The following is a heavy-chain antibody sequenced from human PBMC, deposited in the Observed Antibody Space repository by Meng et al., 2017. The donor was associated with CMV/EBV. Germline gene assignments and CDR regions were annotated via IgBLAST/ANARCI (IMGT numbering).Heavy chain of an antibody. CDR1: GGSISSYY. CDR2: IYYSGST. J-gene: IGHJ5*02. V-gene: IGHV4-59*01. CDR3: ARARADCSSTSCYLGWFDP. D-gene: IGHD2-2*01. Sequence: GSLRLSCTVSGGSISSYYWSWIRQPPGKGLEWIGYIYYSGSTNYNPSLKSRVTISVDTSKNQFSLKLSSVTAADTAVYYCARARADCSSTSCYLGWFDPWGQGTLVTVSS.